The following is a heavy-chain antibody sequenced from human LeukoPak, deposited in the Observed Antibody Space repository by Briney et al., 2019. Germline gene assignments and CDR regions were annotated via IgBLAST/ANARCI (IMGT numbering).Heavy chain of an antibody. CDR1: GDSITSYAW. V-gene: IGHV4-4*02. Sequence: PSGTLSLTCSVSGDSITSYAWWSWVRQHPGKGLEWIGEIHLNGITNYNPSLKSRVTMSIDKSKNQLSLNLSSVTAADTAVYYCARVISSAWRQNDLWGQGTLVTVSS. J-gene: IGHJ5*02. CDR3: ARVISSAWRQNDL. CDR2: IHLNGIT. D-gene: IGHD3-22*01.